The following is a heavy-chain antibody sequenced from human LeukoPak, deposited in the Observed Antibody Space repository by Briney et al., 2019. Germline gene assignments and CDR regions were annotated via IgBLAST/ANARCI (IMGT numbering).Heavy chain of an antibody. Sequence: SVKVSCKASGGTFSSYAISWVRQAPGQGLEWMGGIIPIFGTANYAQKFQGRVTITADESTSTAYIELSSLRSEDTAVYYCARAIPIFGVVNHYYYGMDVWGQGTTVTVSS. CDR2: IIPIFGTA. J-gene: IGHJ6*02. CDR1: GGTFSSYA. V-gene: IGHV1-69*13. D-gene: IGHD3-3*01. CDR3: ARAIPIFGVVNHYYYGMDV.